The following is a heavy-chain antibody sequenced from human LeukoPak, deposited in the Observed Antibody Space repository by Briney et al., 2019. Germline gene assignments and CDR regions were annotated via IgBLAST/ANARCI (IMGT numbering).Heavy chain of an antibody. CDR1: GGSISSSNW. V-gene: IGHV4-4*02. CDR3: AREGYGSGSYPPGDY. D-gene: IGHD3-10*01. Sequence: PSETLSLTCAVSGGSISSSNWWSWVRPPPGKGLEWIGEIYHSGSTNYNPSLKSRVTISVDKSKNQFSLKLSSVTAADTAVYYCAREGYGSGSYPPGDYWGQGTLVTVSS. CDR2: IYHSGST. J-gene: IGHJ4*02.